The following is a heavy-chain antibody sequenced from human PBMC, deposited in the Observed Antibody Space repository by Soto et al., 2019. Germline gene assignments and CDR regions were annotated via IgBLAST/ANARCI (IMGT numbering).Heavy chain of an antibody. CDR3: ARDLGREEMVRRVIITPPTFGY. CDR1: GGSISSSNW. J-gene: IGHJ4*02. CDR2: IYHSGST. D-gene: IGHD3-10*01. Sequence: SETLSLTCAVSGGSISSSNWWSWVRQPPGKRLEWIGEIYHSGSTNYNPSLKSRVTISVDKSKNQFSLKLSSVTAADTAVYYCARDLGREEMVRRVIITPPTFGYWGQGTLVTVSA. V-gene: IGHV4-4*02.